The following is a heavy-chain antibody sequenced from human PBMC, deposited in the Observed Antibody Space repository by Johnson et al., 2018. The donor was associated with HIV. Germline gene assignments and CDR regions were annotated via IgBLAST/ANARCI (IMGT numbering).Heavy chain of an antibody. D-gene: IGHD3-22*01. Sequence: QVQLVESGGGLVKPGGSLRLSCAASGFTFSDYYMSWIRQAPGKGLEWVSYISSSGSTIYYADSVKGRFIISRDNAKNSLYLQMNSLRAEDTAVYYCAKAREYDSTGHDAFDIWGQGTMVTVSS. CDR1: GFTFSDYY. CDR2: ISSSGSTI. J-gene: IGHJ3*02. V-gene: IGHV3-11*04. CDR3: AKAREYDSTGHDAFDI.